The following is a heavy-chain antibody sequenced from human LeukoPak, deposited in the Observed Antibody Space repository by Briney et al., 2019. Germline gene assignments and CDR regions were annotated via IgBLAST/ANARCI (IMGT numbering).Heavy chain of an antibody. CDR3: AKDARYSGSYYGYYFDY. D-gene: IGHD1-26*01. J-gene: IGHJ4*02. Sequence: GGSLRLSCAASGFTFSNYAMSRVRQAPGEGLEWVSLISGGVDSTYYADSVKGRFTISRDNSKNTLYLQMHSLRAEDTAVYYCAKDARYSGSYYGYYFDYWGQGTLVTVSS. CDR1: GFTFSNYA. V-gene: IGHV3-23*01. CDR2: ISGGVDST.